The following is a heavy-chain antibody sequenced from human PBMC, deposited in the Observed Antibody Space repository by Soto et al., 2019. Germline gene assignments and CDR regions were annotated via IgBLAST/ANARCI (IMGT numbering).Heavy chain of an antibody. CDR1: GWSFSGYY. CDR2: INHSGST. CDR3: ARGVTMVRGVISYFDS. D-gene: IGHD3-10*01. J-gene: IGHJ4*02. Sequence: QVQLQPWGAGLLKPSETLSRTCAVYGWSFSGYYWSWIRQPPVKELEWIGAINHSGSTNYNPSLKSRVTISVDTPKNQFSLKLSSVTAAATAVYYCARGVTMVRGVISYFDSWGQGTLVTVS. V-gene: IGHV4-34*01.